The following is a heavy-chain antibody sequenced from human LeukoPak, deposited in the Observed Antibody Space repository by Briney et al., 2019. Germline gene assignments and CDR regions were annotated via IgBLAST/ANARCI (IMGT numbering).Heavy chain of an antibody. V-gene: IGHV3-49*04. Sequence: SLRLSCTGSGFTFGDYAMTWVRQAPGKGLEWVGFIRSQIYGGTTEYAACGKGRFTITREDSEGVAYLQMNSLKTEDTAVYYCTRDQTPYYWGQGTLVTVSS. J-gene: IGHJ4*02. CDR2: IRSQIYGGTT. CDR3: TRDQTPYY. CDR1: GFTFGDYA.